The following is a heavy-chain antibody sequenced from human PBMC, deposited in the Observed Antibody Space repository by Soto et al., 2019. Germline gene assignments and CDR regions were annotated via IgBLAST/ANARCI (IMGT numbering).Heavy chain of an antibody. CDR1: GFTFSSYS. V-gene: IGHV3-23*01. CDR2: ISGSGGST. Sequence: EVQLLESGGGLVQPGGSLRLSCAASGFTFSSYSMSWVRQAPGKGLEWVSAISGSGGSTYYADSAKGRVTISRDNCKNQMYLQMNRLRAEDTAVYYCALIMNHGCEYWCQGTLVAVSS. D-gene: IGHD6-19*01. CDR3: ALIMNHGCEY. J-gene: IGHJ4*02.